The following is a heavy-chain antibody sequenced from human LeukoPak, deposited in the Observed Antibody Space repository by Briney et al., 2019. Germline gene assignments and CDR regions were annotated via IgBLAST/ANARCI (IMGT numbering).Heavy chain of an antibody. D-gene: IGHD5-18*01. CDR2: IYYSGST. CDR1: GGSISSGGYY. J-gene: IGHJ4*02. CDR3: ASSSPETALDY. V-gene: IGHV4-31*03. Sequence: SETLSLTCTVSGGSISSGGYYWSWIRQHPGKGLEWIGYIYYSGSTYYNPSLKSRVTILVDTSKNQFSLKLSSVTAADTAVYYCASSSPETALDYWGQGTLVTVSS.